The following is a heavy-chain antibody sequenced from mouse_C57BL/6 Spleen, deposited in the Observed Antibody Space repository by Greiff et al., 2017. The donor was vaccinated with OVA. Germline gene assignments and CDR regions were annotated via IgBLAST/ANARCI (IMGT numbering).Heavy chain of an antibody. CDR3: AHYYGSRDYAMDY. D-gene: IGHD1-1*01. CDR2: INPSTGGT. V-gene: IGHV1-42*01. Sequence: EVQLQQSGPELVKPGASVKISCKASGYSFTGYYMNWVKQSPEKSLEWIGEINPSTGGTTYNQKFKAKATLTVDKSSSTAYMQLKSLTSEDSAVYYCAHYYGSRDYAMDYWGQGTSVTVSS. CDR1: GYSFTGYY. J-gene: IGHJ4*01.